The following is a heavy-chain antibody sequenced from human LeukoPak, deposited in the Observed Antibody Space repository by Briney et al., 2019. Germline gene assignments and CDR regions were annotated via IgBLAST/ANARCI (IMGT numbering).Heavy chain of an antibody. D-gene: IGHD5-18*01. CDR1: GYTFTDYF. CDR3: ARGPAIWIDF. V-gene: IGHV1-2*02. Sequence: ASVKVSCKASGYTFTDYFLHWVRDAPGQGLEWMGWIIPNSGATNYARKFQGRVTMTRDTSISAAYLDLGSLTSDDTAMYYCARGPAIWIDFWGQGTLVTVSS. CDR2: IIPNSGAT. J-gene: IGHJ4*02.